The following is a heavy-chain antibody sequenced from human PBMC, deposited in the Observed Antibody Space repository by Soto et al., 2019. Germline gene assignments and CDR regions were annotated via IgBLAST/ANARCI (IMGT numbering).Heavy chain of an antibody. J-gene: IGHJ4*02. CDR1: GSTFSSYA. CDR2: ISGSGGST. V-gene: IGHV3-23*01. Sequence: CAASGSTFSSYAMSWVRQAPGKGLEWVSAISGSGGSTYYADSVKGRFTISRDNSKNTLYLQMNSLRAEDTAVYYCAKKRLTEPQDAYWGQGTLVTVSS. CDR3: AKKRLTEPQDAY.